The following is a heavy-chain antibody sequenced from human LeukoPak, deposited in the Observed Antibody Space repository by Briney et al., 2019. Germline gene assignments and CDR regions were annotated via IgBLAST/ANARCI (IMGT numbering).Heavy chain of an antibody. D-gene: IGHD6-19*01. CDR2: IYYSGST. V-gene: IGHV4-59*08. CDR3: ARRVAVAGEEYYYYGMDV. Sequence: SETLSLTCTVSGGTIRSYYWSWIRQPPGKGLEWIGIIYYSGSTTYNPSLKSRVTISLDTSKTHFSLKLSSVTAADTAVYYCARRVAVAGEEYYYYGMDVWGQGTTVTVSS. CDR1: GGTIRSYY. J-gene: IGHJ6*02.